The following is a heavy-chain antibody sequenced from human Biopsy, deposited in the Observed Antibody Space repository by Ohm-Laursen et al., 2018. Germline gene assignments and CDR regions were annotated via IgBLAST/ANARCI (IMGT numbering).Heavy chain of an antibody. J-gene: IGHJ4*02. Sequence: PPGTLSLTCTVSGDSLTSGPENWSWIRQSPGPGLEYIGFIYSGGNTNYNPSLKNRVTMSVDTSKNQFYLKLYSVTAADTAVYYCARGRRTSGWPYFDNWGQGALVIVSP. D-gene: IGHD6-19*01. CDR2: IYSGGNT. V-gene: IGHV4-61*01. CDR1: GDSLTSGPEN. CDR3: ARGRRTSGWPYFDN.